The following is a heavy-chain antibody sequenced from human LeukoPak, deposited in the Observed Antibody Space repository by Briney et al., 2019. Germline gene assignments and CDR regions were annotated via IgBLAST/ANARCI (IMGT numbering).Heavy chain of an antibody. Sequence: GASVKVSCKTSGYTFTSYGISWLRQAPGQGLEWMGWISAHKGDTDYAQKLQGRVTMTTDTSISTPYMELSRLRSDDTAVYYCARDDTIFGVPRYWFDPWGQGTLVTVSS. CDR1: GYTFTSYG. J-gene: IGHJ5*02. CDR3: ARDDTIFGVPRYWFDP. CDR2: ISAHKGDT. V-gene: IGHV1-18*01. D-gene: IGHD3-3*01.